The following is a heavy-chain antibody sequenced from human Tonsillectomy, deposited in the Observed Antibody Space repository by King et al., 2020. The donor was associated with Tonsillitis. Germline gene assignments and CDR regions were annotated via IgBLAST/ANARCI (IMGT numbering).Heavy chain of an antibody. D-gene: IGHD2-2*01. Sequence: QLVQSGAEVKKPGETLRISCTGSGFIFTTSWIAWVRHMPGKGLDWMGIIYPGDSDTRYSPSFQGRITISADKSITTAYLQWSSLKASDTAMYYCVRQGASRGVIDSWGQRTLVTVSS. CDR2: IYPGDSDT. CDR3: VRQGASRGVIDS. V-gene: IGHV5-51*01. CDR1: GFIFTTSW. J-gene: IGHJ4*02.